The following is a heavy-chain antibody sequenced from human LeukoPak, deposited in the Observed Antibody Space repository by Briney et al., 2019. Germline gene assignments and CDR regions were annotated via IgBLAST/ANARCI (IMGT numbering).Heavy chain of an antibody. CDR2: IYYSGST. CDR3: ARAAAAGPHYYYGMDV. CDR1: GGSISGYY. Sequence: PSETLSLTCSVSGGSISGYYWSWIRQPPGKRPAWIGYIYYSGSTNYNPSLKSRLTISVDTSKNQFSLKLTSLTAADTAVYYCARAAAAGPHYYYGMDVWGKGTTVTVSS. J-gene: IGHJ6*04. D-gene: IGHD6-13*01. V-gene: IGHV4-59*01.